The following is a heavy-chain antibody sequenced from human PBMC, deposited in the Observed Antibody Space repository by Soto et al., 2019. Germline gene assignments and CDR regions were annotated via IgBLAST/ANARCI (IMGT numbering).Heavy chain of an antibody. D-gene: IGHD5-12*01. CDR1: GYTFTGYY. CDR2: INPNSGGT. V-gene: IGHV1-2*04. Sequence: ASVKVSCKASGYTFTGYYMHWVRQAPGQGLEWMGWINPNSGGTNYAQKFQGWVTMTRDTSISTAYMELSRLRSDDTAVYYCARSRGYSGYDFGDYRGQGTLVTVSS. J-gene: IGHJ4*02. CDR3: ARSRGYSGYDFGDY.